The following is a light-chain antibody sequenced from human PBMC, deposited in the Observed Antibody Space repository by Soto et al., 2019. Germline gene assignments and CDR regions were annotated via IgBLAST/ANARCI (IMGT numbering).Light chain of an antibody. CDR3: LQYHYWWT. Sequence: ISMSQSPATLSPSRGENSALSCRASQIISNNFAWFQQKPGQVPRLLIYGASNRATGVSARFSGSGSGTEFTLTISSLQSEDFAVYYCLQYHYWWTFGQGTKVDIK. CDR2: GAS. CDR1: QIISNN. V-gene: IGKV3-15*01. J-gene: IGKJ1*01.